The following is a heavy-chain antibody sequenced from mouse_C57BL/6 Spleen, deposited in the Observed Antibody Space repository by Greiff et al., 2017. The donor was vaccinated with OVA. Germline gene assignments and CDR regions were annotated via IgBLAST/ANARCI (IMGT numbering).Heavy chain of an antibody. V-gene: IGHV1-53*01. CDR2: INPSNGGT. J-gene: IGHJ4*01. CDR1: GYTFTSYW. CDR3: ARDRLTGTGYYAMDY. Sequence: QVQLQQPGTELVKPGASVKLSCKASGYTFTSYWMHWVKQRPGQGLEWIGNINPSNGGTNYNEKFKSKATLTVDKSASTAYMQLSSLTSEVSAVYYCARDRLTGTGYYAMDYWGQGTSVTVSS. D-gene: IGHD4-1*01.